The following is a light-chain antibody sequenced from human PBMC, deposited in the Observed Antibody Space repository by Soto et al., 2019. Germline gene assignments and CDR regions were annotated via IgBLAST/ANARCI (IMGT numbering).Light chain of an antibody. J-gene: IGKJ3*01. V-gene: IGKV3-11*01. CDR2: DAS. CDR3: QQRTNLLT. Sequence: EIVLTQSPATLSLSPGDRATLSCRASQNVSTYLARYQQKPGQAPRLLIYDASNRATVIPARFSGSGSATAFTLTIIRLEPEDLAVYYCQQRTNLLTFSSGTKVDIK. CDR1: QNVSTY.